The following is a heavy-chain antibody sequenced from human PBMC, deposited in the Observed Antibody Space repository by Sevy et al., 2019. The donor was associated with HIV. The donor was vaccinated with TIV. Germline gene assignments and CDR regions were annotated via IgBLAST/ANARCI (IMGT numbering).Heavy chain of an antibody. CDR2: IIPILGTV. CDR1: GGTFSSYG. CDR3: ARGGGNGWYYFDY. V-gene: IGHV1-69*13. Sequence: ASVKVSCKASGGTFSSYGISWVRQAPGQGLEWMGGIIPILGTVNYAQKFQGRVTITADESTNTAYMELSSLRSEDTAVYYCARGGGNGWYYFDYWGQKTLVTVSS. D-gene: IGHD6-19*01. J-gene: IGHJ4*02.